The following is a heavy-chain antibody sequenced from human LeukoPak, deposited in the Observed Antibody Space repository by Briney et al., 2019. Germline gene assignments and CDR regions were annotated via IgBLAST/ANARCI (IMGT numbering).Heavy chain of an antibody. J-gene: IGHJ6*02. Sequence: GGSLRLSCAASGFTFSSYAMSWVRQAPGKGLEWVSAISGSGGSTYYADSVKGRFTISRDNSKNTLYLQMNSLRAEDTAVYYXXXXXXXXPSFYYYYGMDVWGQGTTVTVSS. CDR2: ISGSGGST. V-gene: IGHV3-23*01. CDR3: XXXXXXXPSFYYYYGMDV. D-gene: IGHD3-16*02. CDR1: GFTFSSYA.